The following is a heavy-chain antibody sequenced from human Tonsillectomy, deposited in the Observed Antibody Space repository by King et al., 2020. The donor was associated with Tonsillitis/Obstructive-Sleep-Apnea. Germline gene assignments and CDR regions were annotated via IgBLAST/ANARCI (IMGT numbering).Heavy chain of an antibody. CDR3: AKLESTVPVAGTVDSYFDY. D-gene: IGHD6-19*01. CDR1: GFTFSSYA. J-gene: IGHJ4*02. V-gene: IGHV3-23*04. Sequence: VQLVQSGGDLVQPGGSLRLSCAASGFTFSSYAMNWVRQAPGKGPEWVSGISGSGGSTYYAASVKGRFTIPRDNSKKTVYLQINSLRAEDTAIYSCAKLESTVPVAGTVDSYFDYWGQGTLVTVSS. CDR2: ISGSGGST.